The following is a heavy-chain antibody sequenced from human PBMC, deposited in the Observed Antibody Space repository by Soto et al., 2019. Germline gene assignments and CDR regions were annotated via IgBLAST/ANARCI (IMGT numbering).Heavy chain of an antibody. CDR3: ARGGGVGVAGSAAFDM. V-gene: IGHV1-2*02. CDR2: IHPATGAA. CDR1: GYPVTAYY. J-gene: IGHJ3*02. Sequence: QLHLVQSGAVVKKPGASVTVSCSASGYPVTAYYMHWVRQAPGRGLEWMGGIHPATGAAKYTQTFQGRVTMTRAPSTSTVFMELGGLTSEDTAVFYCARGGGVGVAGSAAFDMWGQGTLVTVSS. D-gene: IGHD3-3*01.